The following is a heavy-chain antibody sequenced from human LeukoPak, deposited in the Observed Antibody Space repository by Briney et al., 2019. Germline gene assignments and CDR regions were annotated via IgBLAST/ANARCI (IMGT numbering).Heavy chain of an antibody. CDR2: IKQDGSEK. D-gene: IGHD6-13*01. CDR3: TREGILAGVDY. V-gene: IGHV3-7*01. Sequence: PGGSLRLSCAASGFTFTSYWMSWVRQAPGKGLEWVANIKQDGSEKNYVDSVKGRFTISRDNAKNSMSLQMNSLRAEDTAVYHCTREGILAGVDYWGQGTLVTVSS. CDR1: GFTFTSYW. J-gene: IGHJ4*02.